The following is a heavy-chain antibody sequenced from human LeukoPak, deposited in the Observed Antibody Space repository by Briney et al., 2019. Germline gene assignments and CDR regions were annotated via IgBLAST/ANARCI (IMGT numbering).Heavy chain of an antibody. CDR1: GYTFTSYG. CDR2: INAYIVKT. Sequence: APVKASCKASGYTFTSYGISWVRQAPGQGLEWRGWINAYIVKTNYAQKLQGRVTMTTDSSTTTAYMGLRSVRSEATGVYYCGRNVGWYRGVDYWGQEGLVTVSS. J-gene: IGHJ4*02. V-gene: IGHV1-18*04. D-gene: IGHD6-19*01. CDR3: GRNVGWYRGVDY.